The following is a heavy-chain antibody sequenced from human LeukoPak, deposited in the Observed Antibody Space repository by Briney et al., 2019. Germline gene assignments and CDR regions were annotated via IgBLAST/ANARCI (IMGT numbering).Heavy chain of an antibody. CDR2: IYSGGST. V-gene: IGHV3-66*01. J-gene: IGHJ6*03. CDR1: GFIVSTNY. CDR3: ARALDYYYYYMDV. Sequence: GGSLRLSCAASGFIVSTNYMNWVRQAPGKGLEWVSVIYSGGSTYYADSVKGRFTIPRDNSKNTLYLQMNTLRAEDTAVYYCARALDYYYYYMDVWGKGTTVTISS.